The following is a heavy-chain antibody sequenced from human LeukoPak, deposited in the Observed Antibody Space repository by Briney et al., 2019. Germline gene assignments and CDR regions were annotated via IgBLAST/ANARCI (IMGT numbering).Heavy chain of an antibody. J-gene: IGHJ4*02. V-gene: IGHV3-21*04. Sequence: PGGSLRLSCAASGFTFSSYSMNWVRQAPGKGLEWVSSISSSSSYIYYADSVKGRFTISRDNAKNSLYLQMNSLRAEDTAVYYCAKDVYSSSWYGGGFDYWGQGTLVTVSS. CDR1: GFTFSSYS. CDR2: ISSSSSYI. D-gene: IGHD6-13*01. CDR3: AKDVYSSSWYGGGFDY.